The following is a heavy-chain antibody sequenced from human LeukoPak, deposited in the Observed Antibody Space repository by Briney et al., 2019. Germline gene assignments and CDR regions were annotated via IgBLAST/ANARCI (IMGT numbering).Heavy chain of an antibody. D-gene: IGHD3-9*01. CDR3: ARQGGLSKYDILNWFDP. Sequence: GESLQISCKGSGYSFTSYWIGWVRPMPGKGLEWMGIIYPGDSDTRYSPSFQGQVTISADKSISTAYLQWSSLKASDTAMYYCARQGGLSKYDILNWFDPWGQGTLVTVSS. CDR1: GYSFTSYW. J-gene: IGHJ5*02. V-gene: IGHV5-51*01. CDR2: IYPGDSDT.